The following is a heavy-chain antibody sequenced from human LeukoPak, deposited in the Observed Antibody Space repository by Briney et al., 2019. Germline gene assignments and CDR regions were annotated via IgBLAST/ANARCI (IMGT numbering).Heavy chain of an antibody. D-gene: IGHD6-19*01. V-gene: IGHV3-23*01. CDR3: AKDRGYSSGWYGGFDY. CDR1: GFTFNNYA. J-gene: IGHJ4*02. CDR2: ICGSGSST. Sequence: PGGSLRLSCAASGFTFNNYAMSWVRQAPGKGLEWVSVICGSGSSTYYADSVKGRFTISRDNSKNTLSLQMNSLRAEDTAVYYCAKDRGYSSGWYGGFDYWGQGTLVTVSS.